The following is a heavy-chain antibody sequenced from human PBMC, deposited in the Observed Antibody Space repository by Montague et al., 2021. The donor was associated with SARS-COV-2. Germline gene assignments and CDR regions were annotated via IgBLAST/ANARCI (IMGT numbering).Heavy chain of an antibody. V-gene: IGHV3-13*04. CDR3: ARETTVQYYYAMDV. D-gene: IGHD3-16*01. CDR2: IDTAGHT. CDR1: GFSFSNYD. Sequence: SLRLSCAVSGFSFSNYDMYWVCQATGKGLEWVSGIDTAGHTYYPGSVKGRFTISRENANNSLYLQMNSLRDRDTAVYYCARETTVQYYYAMDVWGQGTTVTISS. J-gene: IGHJ6*02.